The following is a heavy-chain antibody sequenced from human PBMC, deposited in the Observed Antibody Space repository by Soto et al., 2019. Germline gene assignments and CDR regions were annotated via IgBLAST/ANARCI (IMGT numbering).Heavy chain of an antibody. Sequence: PSETLSLTCTVSCGPINHSRYYWSWIRQSPVEGLEWIGYIFYTGSTYYNPSLKSRVIISVDTSKNQFSLKLSSVTAADTAVYYCARGRTVGAGTRIAAAGNRRTNYYYYGMDVWGQGTTVTVSS. J-gene: IGHJ6*02. CDR3: ARGRTVGAGTRIAAAGNRRTNYYYYGMDV. CDR2: IFYTGST. D-gene: IGHD6-13*01. V-gene: IGHV4-61*05. CDR1: CGPINHSRYY.